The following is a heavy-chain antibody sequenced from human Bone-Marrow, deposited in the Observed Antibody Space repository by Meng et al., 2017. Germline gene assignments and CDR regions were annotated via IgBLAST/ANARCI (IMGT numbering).Heavy chain of an antibody. CDR3: AREGVDCGGDCYSDY. J-gene: IGHJ4*02. Sequence: GESLKISCAASGFTFSSYSMNWVRQAPGKGLEWVSSISSSSSYIYYADSVKGRFTISRDNAKNSLYLQMNSLKAEDTAVYYCAREGVDCGGDCYSDYWGQGTLVTSPQ. V-gene: IGHV3-21*01. CDR2: ISSSSSYI. D-gene: IGHD2-21*02. CDR1: GFTFSSYS.